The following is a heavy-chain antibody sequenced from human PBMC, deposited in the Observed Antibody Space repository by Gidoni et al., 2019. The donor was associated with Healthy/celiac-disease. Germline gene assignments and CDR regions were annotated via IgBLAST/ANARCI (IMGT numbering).Heavy chain of an antibody. CDR3: TRYSSSWYMMWFDP. D-gene: IGHD6-13*01. Sequence: EVQLVESWGGLVTPGRSLSLSCPASGFTFGDYAMCWFRQAPGKGLAWVGFIRSKADGGTTEYAASVKGRFTISRDDSKSIAYLQMNSLKTEDTAVYYCTRYSSSWYMMWFDPWGQGTLVTVSS. CDR1: GFTFGDYA. J-gene: IGHJ5*02. CDR2: IRSKADGGTT. V-gene: IGHV3-49*05.